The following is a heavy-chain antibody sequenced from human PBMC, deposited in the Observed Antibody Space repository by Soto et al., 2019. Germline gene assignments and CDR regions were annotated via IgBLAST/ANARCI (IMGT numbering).Heavy chain of an antibody. D-gene: IGHD2-2*01. CDR1: GFTFSSYG. J-gene: IGHJ4*02. Sequence: QVQLVESGGGVVQPGRSLRLSCAASGFTFSSYGMHWVRQAPGKGLEWVAVIWYDGSNKYYADSVKGRFTISRDNSKNTLYLQMNSLRAKDTAVYYCARSDCSSTSCYDGLDYWGQGTLVTVSS. CDR3: ARSDCSSTSCYDGLDY. V-gene: IGHV3-33*01. CDR2: IWYDGSNK.